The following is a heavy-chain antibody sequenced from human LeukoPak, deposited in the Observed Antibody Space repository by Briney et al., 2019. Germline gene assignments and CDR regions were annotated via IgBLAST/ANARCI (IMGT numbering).Heavy chain of an antibody. V-gene: IGHV1-2*02. CDR3: ARDSSLPTFLYSSGWYPGY. J-gene: IGHJ4*02. Sequence: ASVTVSCKASGYTFTGYYMHWVRQAPGQGLEWMGWINPNSGGTNYAQKFQGRVTMTRDTSISTAYMELSRLRSDDTAVYYCARDSSLPTFLYSSGWYPGYWGQGTLVTVSS. D-gene: IGHD6-19*01. CDR2: INPNSGGT. CDR1: GYTFTGYY.